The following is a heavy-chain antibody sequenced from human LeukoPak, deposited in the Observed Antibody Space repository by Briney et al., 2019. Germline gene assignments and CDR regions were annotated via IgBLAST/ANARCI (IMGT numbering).Heavy chain of an antibody. D-gene: IGHD5-12*01. CDR3: AIRIVATRPFDY. CDR1: GGSFSGYY. Sequence: SETLSLTCAVYGGSFSGYYWSWIRQPPGKGLEWIGEINHSGSTNYNPSLKSRVTISVDTSKNQFSPKLSSVTAADTAVYYCAIRIVATRPFDYWGQGTLVTVSS. CDR2: INHSGST. V-gene: IGHV4-34*01. J-gene: IGHJ4*02.